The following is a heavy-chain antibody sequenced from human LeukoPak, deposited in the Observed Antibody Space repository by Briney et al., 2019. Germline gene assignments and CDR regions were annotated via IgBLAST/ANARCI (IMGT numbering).Heavy chain of an antibody. CDR1: GGSVSGYY. CDR2: IYYTGTT. Sequence: SETLSLTCTVSGGSVSGYYWGWIRQPPGQGLEWIGAIYYTGTTYYNPSLRSRVTISVDTSKNHFSLNLSSVTAADTALYYCASAPRQGSIGGLDYWGQGTLVTVSS. J-gene: IGHJ4*02. D-gene: IGHD3-16*01. V-gene: IGHV4-39*02. CDR3: ASAPRQGSIGGLDY.